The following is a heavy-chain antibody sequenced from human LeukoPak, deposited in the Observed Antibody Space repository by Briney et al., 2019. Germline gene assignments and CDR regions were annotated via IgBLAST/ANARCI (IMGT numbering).Heavy chain of an antibody. J-gene: IGHJ4*02. CDR1: GYPISSGYY. CDR3: ARGYCSGGSCYRFDY. Sequence: SETLSLTCTVSGYPISSGYYWGWIRQPPGKGLEWIGSIYHSGSTYYNPSLKSRVTISVDTSKNQFSLKLSSETAADTAVYYCARGYCSGGSCYRFDYWGQGTLVTVSS. CDR2: IYHSGST. V-gene: IGHV4-38-2*02. D-gene: IGHD2-15*01.